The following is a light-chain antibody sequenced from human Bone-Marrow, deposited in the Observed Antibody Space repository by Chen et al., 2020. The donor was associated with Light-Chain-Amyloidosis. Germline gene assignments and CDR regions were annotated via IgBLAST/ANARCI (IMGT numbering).Light chain of an antibody. J-gene: IGLJ2*01. CDR2: RDT. CDR1: DLPTKY. V-gene: IGLV3-25*03. Sequence: SYELRQSHSVSVSPGQKARITCSGDDLPTKYAYWYQQKPGQAPVLVVHRDTERPSGISERFSGSSSGTTATLTISGVQAEDEADYHCQSADSSGTYEVIFGEGTKLTIL. CDR3: QSADSSGTYEVI.